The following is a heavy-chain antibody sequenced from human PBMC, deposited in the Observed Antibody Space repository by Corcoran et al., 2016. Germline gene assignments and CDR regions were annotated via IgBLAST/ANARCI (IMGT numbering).Heavy chain of an antibody. Sequence: QVQLVESGGGVVQPGRSLRLSCAASGFTFSSCGMHWVRQAPGKGLEWVAVIWYDGSNKYYADSVKGRFTISRDNSKNTVYLQMNSLRAEATAVYYCARDRTYYSDYWGQGTLVTVSS. CDR2: IWYDGSNK. V-gene: IGHV3-33*01. D-gene: IGHD2-21*01. CDR3: ARDRTYYSDY. CDR1: GFTFSSCG. J-gene: IGHJ4*02.